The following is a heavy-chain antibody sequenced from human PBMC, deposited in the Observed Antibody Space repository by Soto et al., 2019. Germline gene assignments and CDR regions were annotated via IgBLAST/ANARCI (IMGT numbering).Heavy chain of an antibody. CDR1: GYTFTGYY. J-gene: IGHJ6*02. CDR2: INPNSGGT. Sequence: ASLKVSCKASGYTFTGYYMHWVRQAPGQGLEWMGWINPNSGGTNYAQKFQGWVTMTRDTSISTAYMELSRLRSDDTAVYYCARELGAAGHGHYYYGMDVWGQGTTVTVSS. D-gene: IGHD6-13*01. V-gene: IGHV1-2*04. CDR3: ARELGAAGHGHYYYGMDV.